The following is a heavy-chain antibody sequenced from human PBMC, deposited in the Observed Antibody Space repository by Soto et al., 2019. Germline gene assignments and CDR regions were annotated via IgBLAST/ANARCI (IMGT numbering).Heavy chain of an antibody. D-gene: IGHD1-1*01. CDR2: MNSNSGNT. CDR1: GYTFTSYD. J-gene: IGHJ4*02. Sequence: QVQLVQSGAEVKKPGASVKVSCKASGYTFTSYDIHWVRQATGQGLEWMGWMNSNSGNTGYAQKFQGRVTMTRDTSITTAYMELSSLTFEDTAVYYCAKGKSLENWGQGTLVIVSS. CDR3: AKGKSLEN. V-gene: IGHV1-8*01.